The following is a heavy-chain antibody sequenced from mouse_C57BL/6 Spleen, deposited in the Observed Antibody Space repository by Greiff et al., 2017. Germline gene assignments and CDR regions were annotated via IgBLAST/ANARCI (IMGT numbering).Heavy chain of an antibody. J-gene: IGHJ1*03. CDR1: GYTFTSYW. CDR3: ARRDYYGSSPDWYFDV. V-gene: IGHV1-69*01. CDR2: IDPSDSYT. D-gene: IGHD1-1*01. Sequence: VQLQQPGAELVMPGASVKLSCKASGYTFTSYWMHWVKQRPGQGLEWIGEIDPSDSYTNYNQKFKGKSTLTVDKSSSTASMQLSSLTSEDSAVYYCARRDYYGSSPDWYFDVWGTGTTVTVSS.